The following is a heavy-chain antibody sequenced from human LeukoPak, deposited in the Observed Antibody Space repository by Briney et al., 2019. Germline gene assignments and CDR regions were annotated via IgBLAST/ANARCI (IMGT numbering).Heavy chain of an antibody. V-gene: IGHV4-30-4*01. D-gene: IGHD4-23*01. J-gene: IGHJ3*01. CDR2: IYYSGST. CDR1: GGSISSGDYY. CDR3: ARSSRSDYGGNSRAFDV. Sequence: SQTLSLTCTVSGGSISSGDYYWSWIRQPPGKGLEWIGYIYYSGSTYYNPSLKSRVTISVDTSKNQFSLKLSSVTAADTAVYYCARSSRSDYGGNSRAFDVWGQGTMVTVSS.